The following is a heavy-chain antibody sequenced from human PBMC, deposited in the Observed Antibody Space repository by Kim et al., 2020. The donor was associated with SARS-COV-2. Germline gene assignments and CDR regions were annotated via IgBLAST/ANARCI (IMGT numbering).Heavy chain of an antibody. V-gene: IGHV3-66*01. D-gene: IGHD3-9*01. CDR2: LYSGGST. CDR3: ARDDILIRAFDI. Sequence: GGSLRLSCAASGFTVSSYYMSWVRQAPGKGLEWVSVLYSGGSTYYADSVKGRFTISRDNSKNTLYLQLHSLRAEDTAVYYCARDDILIRAFDIWGQGTMVTVSS. CDR1: GFTVSSYY. J-gene: IGHJ3*02.